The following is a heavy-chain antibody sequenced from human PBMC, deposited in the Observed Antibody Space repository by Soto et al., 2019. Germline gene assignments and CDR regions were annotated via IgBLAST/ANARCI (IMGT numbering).Heavy chain of an antibody. CDR2: IWYDGSNK. J-gene: IGHJ6*02. Sequence: GSLRLSCAASGFTFSIYGMHWVRQAPCKGLEWVAVIWYDGSNKYYADSVKGRFTISRDNSKNTLYLQMNSLRAEDTAVYYCARDHRLEWLSLYYYGMDVWGQGTTVTVSS. V-gene: IGHV3-33*01. CDR3: ARDHRLEWLSLYYYGMDV. D-gene: IGHD3-3*01. CDR1: GFTFSIYG.